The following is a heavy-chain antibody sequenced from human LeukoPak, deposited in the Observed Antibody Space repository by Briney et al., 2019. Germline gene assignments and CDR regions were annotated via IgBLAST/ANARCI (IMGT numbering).Heavy chain of an antibody. CDR3: ARVMSGSGWYQYYFDY. CDR1: GGSISSSYY. D-gene: IGHD6-19*01. V-gene: IGHV4-39*07. J-gene: IGHJ4*02. Sequence: SETLSLTCAVSGGSISSSYYWGWIRQPPGKGLEWIGSIYYSGSTYYNPSLKSRVTISVDTSKNQFSLKLSSVTAADTAVYYCARVMSGSGWYQYYFDYWGQGTLVTVSS. CDR2: IYYSGST.